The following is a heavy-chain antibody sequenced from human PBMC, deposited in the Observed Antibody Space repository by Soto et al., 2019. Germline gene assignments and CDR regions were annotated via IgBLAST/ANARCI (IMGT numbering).Heavy chain of an antibody. CDR3: AKTTGTTVRGAFDI. D-gene: IGHD4-17*01. CDR2: ISDSGGST. J-gene: IGHJ3*02. V-gene: IGHV3-23*01. Sequence: GGSLRLSCAASGFPFSNSAMSWVRQAPGKGLEWVSAISDSGGSTYYADSVKGRFTISRDNSKNTLYLQMNSLRAEDSALYYCAKTTGTTVRGAFDIWGQGTMVTVSS. CDR1: GFPFSNSA.